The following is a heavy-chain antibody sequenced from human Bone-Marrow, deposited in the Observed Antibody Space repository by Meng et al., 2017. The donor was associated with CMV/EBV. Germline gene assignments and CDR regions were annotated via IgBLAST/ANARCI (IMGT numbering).Heavy chain of an antibody. J-gene: IGHJ6*02. CDR1: GFTFSSYW. V-gene: IGHV3-74*01. CDR3: ARGEVSSYYGMDV. CDR2: INSDGSST. Sequence: GESLKISCAASGFTFSSYWMHWVRQAPGKGLVWVSRINSDGSSTSYADSVKGRFTISRDNAKNTLYLQMNSLRAEDTAVYYCARGEVSSYYGMDVWGQGNAVPVSS.